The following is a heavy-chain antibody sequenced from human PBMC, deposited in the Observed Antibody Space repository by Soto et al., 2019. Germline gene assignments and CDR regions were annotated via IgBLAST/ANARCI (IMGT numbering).Heavy chain of an antibody. CDR2: IYYSGST. D-gene: IGHD3-22*01. V-gene: IGHV4-30-4*01. CDR3: ARGSYYYDSSGYYHY. Sequence: SETLSLTCTVSGGSISSGDYYWSWIRQPPGKGLEWIGYIYYSGSTYYNPSLKSRVTISVDTSKNQFSLKLSSVTAVDTAVYYCARGSYYYDSSGYYHYWAQGTLVTVSS. J-gene: IGHJ4*02. CDR1: GGSISSGDYY.